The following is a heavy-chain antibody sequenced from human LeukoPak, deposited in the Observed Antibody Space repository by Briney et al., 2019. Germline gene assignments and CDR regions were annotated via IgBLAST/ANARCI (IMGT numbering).Heavy chain of an antibody. CDR1: GFTFSSYT. J-gene: IGHJ4*02. Sequence: GGSLRLSCAASGFTFSSYTMSWVRQAPGKGLEWVSGISGIGGGGSRYYADSVKGRFTISRDNSKNTLYLQMNSLRAEDTAVYYCAKAVVPVISAHYFDYWGQGTLVTVSS. D-gene: IGHD3-22*01. V-gene: IGHV3-23*01. CDR3: AKAVVPVISAHYFDY. CDR2: ISGIGGGGSR.